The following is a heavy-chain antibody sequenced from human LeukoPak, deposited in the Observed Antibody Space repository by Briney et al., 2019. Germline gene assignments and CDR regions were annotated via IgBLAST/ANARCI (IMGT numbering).Heavy chain of an antibody. CDR1: GGSISSGNCY. CDR3: AREILAYCGGDCYSAPFDY. D-gene: IGHD2-21*02. J-gene: IGHJ4*02. Sequence: SETLSLTCTVSGGSISSGNCYWSWVRQPPGKGLEWIGYIHYSGNTYYNPSHKSRVTISVDTSKSQFSLKLSSVTAADTAVYYCAREILAYCGGDCYSAPFDYWGQGTLVTVSS. CDR2: IHYSGNT. V-gene: IGHV4-30-4*01.